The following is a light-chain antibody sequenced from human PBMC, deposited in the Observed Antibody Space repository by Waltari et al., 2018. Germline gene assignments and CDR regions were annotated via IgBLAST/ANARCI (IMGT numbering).Light chain of an antibody. V-gene: IGKV1-8*01. CDR3: QQYCNYPPWT. Sequence: AIRMTQSPSSLSASTGDRVTITCRAGQDISNYLAWYQQKPGKAPKLLIYGASTLQSGVPSRFSGSGSGTDFTLTISWLQSEDFATYYCQQYCNYPPWTFGQGTKVEIK. J-gene: IGKJ1*01. CDR2: GAS. CDR1: QDISNY.